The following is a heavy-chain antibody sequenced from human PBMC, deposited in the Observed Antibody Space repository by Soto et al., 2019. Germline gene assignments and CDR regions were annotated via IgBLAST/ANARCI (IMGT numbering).Heavy chain of an antibody. Sequence: QVQLQESGPGLVKPSETLSLTCTVSGGSISSYYWSWIRQPPGKGLEWIGYIYYSGSTNYNPSLKSRVTISVDTSKNQFSLKLSSVTAADTAVYYCARDFISSSGWDYYYYGMDVWGQGTTVTVSS. CDR2: IYYSGST. V-gene: IGHV4-59*01. J-gene: IGHJ6*02. D-gene: IGHD6-19*01. CDR1: GGSISSYY. CDR3: ARDFISSSGWDYYYYGMDV.